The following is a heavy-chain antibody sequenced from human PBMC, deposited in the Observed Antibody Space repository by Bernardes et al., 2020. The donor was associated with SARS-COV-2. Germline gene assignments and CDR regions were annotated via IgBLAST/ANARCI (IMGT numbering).Heavy chain of an antibody. J-gene: IGHJ2*01. D-gene: IGHD2-15*01. CDR3: AGPYCSGGSCYGYFDL. CDR2: ITPTSGGT. CDR1: GYTFTGYY. V-gene: IGHV1-2*02. Sequence: ASLKVFCKASGYTFTGYYMHWVRQAPGQGLEWMGWITPTSGGTNYAQKFQGRVTMTRDTSISTAYMELSRLRSDDTAVYYCAGPYCSGGSCYGYFDLWGRGTLVTVSS.